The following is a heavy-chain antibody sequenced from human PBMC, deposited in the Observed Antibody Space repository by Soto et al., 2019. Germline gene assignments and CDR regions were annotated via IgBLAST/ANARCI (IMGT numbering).Heavy chain of an antibody. CDR3: ARQAQKLAPTIDY. Sequence: PGESLKISCKASGYDFTGYWIGWVRQMPGKGVEWMGIIYPGDSNTRYSPSLQGQVTISADKSISTVYLQWSSLQASDTAMYYCARQAQKLAPTIDYWGQGTLVTVSS. J-gene: IGHJ4*02. V-gene: IGHV5-51*01. CDR1: GYDFTGYW. CDR2: IYPGDSNT.